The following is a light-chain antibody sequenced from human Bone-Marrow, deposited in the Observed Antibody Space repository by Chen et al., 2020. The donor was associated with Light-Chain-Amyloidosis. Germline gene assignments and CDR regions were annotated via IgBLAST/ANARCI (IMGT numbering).Light chain of an antibody. V-gene: IGLV3-1*01. CDR3: QARDSSACVV. CDR2: QDS. CDR1: KLGDKY. Sequence: SYELTQPPSVSVSPGQTASITCSGDKLGDKYACWYQQKPGQSPVLVIYQDSKRPSGIPERFTGANSGGTATLSIGETQAMGGASYYCQARDSSACVVFGGGTKLTIL. J-gene: IGLJ2*01.